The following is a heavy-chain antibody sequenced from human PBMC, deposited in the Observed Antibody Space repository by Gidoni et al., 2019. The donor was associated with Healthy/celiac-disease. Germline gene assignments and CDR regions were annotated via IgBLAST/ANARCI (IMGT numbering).Heavy chain of an antibody. CDR2: TIPSFGTA. V-gene: IGHV1-69*01. CDR1: VCTFSPSA. CDR3: AREREEMGTSSLGGAFDI. J-gene: IGHJ3*02. D-gene: IGHD1-1*01. Sequence: QVPLVQSGAAVTHPGSSVTLSCKSSVCTFSPSALSWVRQAPGQGLEWMGGTIPSFGTANHGQKIQCRVTITADESTSIDYMELRSLRSEDTAVDYCAREREEMGTSSLGGAFDIWGQGTMVTVSS.